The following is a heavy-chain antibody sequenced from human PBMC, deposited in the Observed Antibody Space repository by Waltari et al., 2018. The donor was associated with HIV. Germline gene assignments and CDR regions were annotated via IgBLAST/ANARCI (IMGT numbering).Heavy chain of an antibody. CDR2: MSPHSGKV. Sequence: QVQLVQSEAEVKPPGASVQVSCKAPGYTFIHHDITWVRRAAGRGLEWMGWMSPHSGKVGYAQKFQGRVTLTGDASIDTAYLELTGLTSHDTAVYYCAISHRGAIFGDHWGQGTPVTVSS. CDR1: GYTFIHHD. J-gene: IGHJ5*02. V-gene: IGHV1-8*01. D-gene: IGHD3-3*01. CDR3: AISHRGAIFGDH.